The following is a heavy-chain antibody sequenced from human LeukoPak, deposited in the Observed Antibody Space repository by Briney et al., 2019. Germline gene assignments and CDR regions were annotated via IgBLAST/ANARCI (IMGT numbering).Heavy chain of an antibody. CDR2: ISGSGGST. J-gene: IGHJ4*02. CDR1: GFTFSSYA. Sequence: TGGSLRLSCAASGFTFSSYAMSWVRQAPGKGLEWVSAISGSGGSTYYADSVKGRFTISRDNSKNTLYLQMNSLRAEDTAVYYCANHPRSGCDRGGYWGQGTLVTVSS. V-gene: IGHV3-23*01. CDR3: ANHPRSGCDRGGY. D-gene: IGHD5-12*01.